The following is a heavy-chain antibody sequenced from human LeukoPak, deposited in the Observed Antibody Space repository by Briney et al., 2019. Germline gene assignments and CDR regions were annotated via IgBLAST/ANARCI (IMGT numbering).Heavy chain of an antibody. Sequence: GESLKTSCKGSGYSFTTYWIDWVRQMPGKGLELMGTIYPGDSDTRYSPSFQGQVTISADRSITTAYLQWSSLKASDTAKYYCARREGGYIDYWGQGTLVTVSS. CDR1: GYSFTTYW. V-gene: IGHV5-51*01. J-gene: IGHJ4*02. CDR2: IYPGDSDT. CDR3: ARREGGYIDY. D-gene: IGHD1-26*01.